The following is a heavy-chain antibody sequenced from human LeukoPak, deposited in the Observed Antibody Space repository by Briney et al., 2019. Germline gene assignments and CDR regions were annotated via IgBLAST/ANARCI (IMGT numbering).Heavy chain of an antibody. Sequence: GGSLRLSCAASGFTFSSYAMSWVRQAPGKGLEWVSAVSGSGGSTYYADSVKGRFTISRDNSKNTLYLQMNSLRAEDTAVYYCAKDRGYYGSGSLIDYWGQGTLVTVSS. CDR2: VSGSGGST. D-gene: IGHD3-10*01. J-gene: IGHJ4*02. CDR3: AKDRGYYGSGSLIDY. CDR1: GFTFSSYA. V-gene: IGHV3-23*01.